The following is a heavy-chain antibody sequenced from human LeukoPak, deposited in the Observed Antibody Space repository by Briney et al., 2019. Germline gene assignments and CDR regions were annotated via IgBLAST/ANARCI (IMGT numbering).Heavy chain of an antibody. CDR1: GFTFDDYA. CDR3: AKAYGWSYAFDI. J-gene: IGHJ3*02. D-gene: IGHD4-17*01. CDR2: ISWNSGSI. V-gene: IGHV3-9*01. Sequence: GGFLRLSCAASGFTFDDYAMHWVRQAPGKGLEWVSGISWNSGSIGYADSVKGRFTISRDNAKNSLYLQMNSLRAEDTALYYCAKAYGWSYAFDIWGQGTMVTVSS.